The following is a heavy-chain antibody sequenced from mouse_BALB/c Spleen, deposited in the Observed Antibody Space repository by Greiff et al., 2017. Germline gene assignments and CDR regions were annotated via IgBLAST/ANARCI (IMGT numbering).Heavy chain of an antibody. J-gene: IGHJ4*01. Sequence: SGAELVKPGASVKLSCKASGYTFTSYYMYWVKQRPGQGLEWIGEINPSNGGTNFNEKFKSKATLTVDKSSSTAYMQLSSLTSEDSAVYYCARGPYGKGAMDYWGQGTSVTVSS. D-gene: IGHD2-1*01. CDR2: INPSNGGT. CDR3: ARGPYGKGAMDY. V-gene: IGHV1S81*02. CDR1: GYTFTSYY.